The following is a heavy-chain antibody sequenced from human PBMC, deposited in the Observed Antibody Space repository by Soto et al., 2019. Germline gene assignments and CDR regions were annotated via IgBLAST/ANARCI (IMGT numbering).Heavy chain of an antibody. CDR2: IRDSGHTT. V-gene: IGHV3-23*01. CDR1: GLTFSTYS. D-gene: IGHD6-19*01. J-gene: IGHJ3*02. CDR3: ARVKAQILSSGWYGGDDI. Sequence: EVQLLESGGGLVQPGGSLRLSCAASGLTFSTYSMTWVRQAPGKGLEWVSTIRDSGHTTHYADSVRGRFAISRDNSKNTLFVQMNSLRAEDTAVYYCARVKAQILSSGWYGGDDIWGQGTMVTVSS.